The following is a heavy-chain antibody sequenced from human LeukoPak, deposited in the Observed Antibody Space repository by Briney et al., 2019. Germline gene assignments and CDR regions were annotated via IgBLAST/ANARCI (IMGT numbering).Heavy chain of an antibody. Sequence: SETLSLTCAVYGGSFSGYYWSWIRQPPGKGLEWIGEINHSGSTNYNPSLKSRVTISVDTSKNQFSLKLSSVTAADTAAYYCARSVCSGGSCYLFDYWGQGTLVTVSS. D-gene: IGHD2-15*01. CDR2: INHSGST. J-gene: IGHJ4*02. V-gene: IGHV4-34*01. CDR1: GGSFSGYY. CDR3: ARSVCSGGSCYLFDY.